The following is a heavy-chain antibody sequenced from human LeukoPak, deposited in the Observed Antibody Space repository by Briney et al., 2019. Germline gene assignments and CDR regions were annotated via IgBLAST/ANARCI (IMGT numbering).Heavy chain of an antibody. CDR2: ISYDGSNK. Sequence: GGSLRLSCAASGFTFSSYAMHWVRQAPGKGLERVAVISYDGSNKYYADSVKGRFTISRDNSKNTLYLQMNSLRAEDTAVYYCAREQVPDRPNYYYYYGMDVWGQGTTVTVSS. CDR1: GFTFSSYA. D-gene: IGHD2-2*01. J-gene: IGHJ6*02. V-gene: IGHV3-30*04. CDR3: AREQVPDRPNYYYYYGMDV.